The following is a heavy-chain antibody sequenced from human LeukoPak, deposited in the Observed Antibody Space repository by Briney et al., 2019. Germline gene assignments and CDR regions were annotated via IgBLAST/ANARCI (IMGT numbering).Heavy chain of an antibody. Sequence: SLRLSCAASGFTFDDYAMHWVRQAPGKGLEWVSGISWNSGSIGYADSVKGRFTISRDNAKNSLYLQMNSLRAEDTALYYCAKEGDSGSYSYWGQGTLVTVSS. D-gene: IGHD1-26*01. CDR2: ISWNSGSI. V-gene: IGHV3-9*01. J-gene: IGHJ4*02. CDR3: AKEGDSGSYSY. CDR1: GFTFDDYA.